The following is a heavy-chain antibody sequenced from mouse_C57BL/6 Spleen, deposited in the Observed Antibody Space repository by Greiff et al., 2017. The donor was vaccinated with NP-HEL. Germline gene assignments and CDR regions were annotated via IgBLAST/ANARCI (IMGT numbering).Heavy chain of an antibody. CDR1: GFNIKDYY. V-gene: IGHV14-2*01. CDR2: IDPEDGET. Sequence: EVQLQQSGAELVKPGASVKLSCTASGFNIKDYYMHWVKQRTEQGLEWIGRIDPEDGETKYAPQFPGKATITADTSANTAYLQLSSLTSEDTAVYYCARDRDYDRWYYFDYWGQGTTLTVSS. CDR3: ARDRDYDRWYYFDY. D-gene: IGHD2-4*01. J-gene: IGHJ2*01.